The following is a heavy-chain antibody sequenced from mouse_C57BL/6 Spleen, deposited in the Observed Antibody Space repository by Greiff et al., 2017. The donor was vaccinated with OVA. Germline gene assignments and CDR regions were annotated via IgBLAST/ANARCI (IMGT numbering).Heavy chain of an antibody. J-gene: IGHJ2*01. V-gene: IGHV5-17*01. CDR2: ISSGSSTI. CDR3: AREKLYSSLDY. Sequence: EVKVEESGGGLVKPGGSLKLSCAASGFTFSDYGMHWVSQAPEKGLEWVAYISSGSSTIYYADTVKGRFTISRDNAKNTLFLQMTSLRSEDTAMYYCAREKLYSSLDYWGQGTTLTVSS. D-gene: IGHD1-1*01. CDR1: GFTFSDYG.